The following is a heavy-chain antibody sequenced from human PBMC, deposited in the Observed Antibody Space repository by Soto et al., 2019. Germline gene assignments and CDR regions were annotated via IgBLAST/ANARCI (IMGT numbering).Heavy chain of an antibody. Sequence: QVQLVQSGAEVKKPGASVKVSCKASGYMFSTYDINWVRQAPGQGLEWMGWLNPNRGNTGYAKKFQGRVTMTRNTSLNTAYMELSSLGSDYTAVYYCARDHRYNWNDEGWFDPWGQGTLVTVSS. J-gene: IGHJ5*02. CDR3: ARDHRYNWNDEGWFDP. D-gene: IGHD1-20*01. CDR2: LNPNRGNT. CDR1: GYMFSTYD. V-gene: IGHV1-8*01.